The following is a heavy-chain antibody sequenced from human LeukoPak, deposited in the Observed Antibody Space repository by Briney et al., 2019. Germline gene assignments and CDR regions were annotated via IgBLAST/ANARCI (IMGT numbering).Heavy chain of an antibody. V-gene: IGHV4-61*01. CDR2: IYYSGST. CDR3: ATRARSRDY. Sequence: SETLSLTCTVSGGSVSSGSYYWSWIRQPPGKGLEWIGYIYYSGSTNYNPSLKSRVTISVGTSKNQFSLKLSSVTAADTAVYYCATRARSRDYWGQGTLVTVSS. J-gene: IGHJ4*02. CDR1: GGSVSSGSYY. D-gene: IGHD6-6*01.